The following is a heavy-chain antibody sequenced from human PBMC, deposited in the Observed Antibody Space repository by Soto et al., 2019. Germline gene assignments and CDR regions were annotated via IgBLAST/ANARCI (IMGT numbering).Heavy chain of an antibody. J-gene: IGHJ6*02. CDR1: GGSISSYY. CDR3: ARDIPTVVTPSNGMDV. Sequence: NPSETLSLTCTVSGGSISSYYWSWIRQPPGKGLEWIGYIYYSGSTNYNPSLKSRVTISVDTSKNQFSLKLSSVTAADTAVYYCARDIPTVVTPSNGMDVWGQGTTVTVSS. D-gene: IGHD2-21*02. V-gene: IGHV4-59*01. CDR2: IYYSGST.